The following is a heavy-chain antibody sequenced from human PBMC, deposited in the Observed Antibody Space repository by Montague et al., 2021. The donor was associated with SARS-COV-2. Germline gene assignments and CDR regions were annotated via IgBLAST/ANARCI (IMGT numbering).Heavy chain of an antibody. CDR2: IYGGCTYI. D-gene: IGHD1-14*01. V-gene: IGHV3-23*03. CDR3: ARGPVSDAFDV. CDR1: GFTFSNYA. J-gene: IGHJ3*01. Sequence: SLRLSCAVSGFTFSNYAMSWFRQAPGKGLEWVSFIYGGCTYIYYSGSVKGRFTISRDDSENALYLQMSSLRAEDTAVYYCARGPVSDAFDVWGQGTMVTVSS.